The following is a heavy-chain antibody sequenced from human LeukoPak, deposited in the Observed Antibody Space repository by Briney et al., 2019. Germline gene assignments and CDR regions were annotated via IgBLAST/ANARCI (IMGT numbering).Heavy chain of an antibody. V-gene: IGHV4-59*08. CDR1: GGSISSYY. J-gene: IGHJ2*01. CDR3: ARPGAKMTTEDCYFDL. CDR2: IYYSGST. Sequence: SETLSLTCTVSGGSISSYYWSWIRQPPGKGLEWIGYIYYSGSTNYNPSLKSRVTISVDTSKNQFSLKLSSVTAADTAVYYCARPGAKMTTEDCYFDLWGRGTLVTVSS. D-gene: IGHD4/OR15-4a*01.